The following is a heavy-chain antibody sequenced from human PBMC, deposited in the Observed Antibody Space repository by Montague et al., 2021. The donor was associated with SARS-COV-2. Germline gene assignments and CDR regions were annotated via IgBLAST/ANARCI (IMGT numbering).Heavy chain of an antibody. Sequence: PALVKPTQTLTLTCTFSGFSLSTSGMCVSWIRQPPGKALEWLALIDWDDDKYYSTSLKTRLTISKDTSKNQVVLTMTNMDPVDTATYYCARIRRVDDYVWGNYRYAPFDYWGQGTLVTVSS. CDR3: ARIRRVDDYVWGNYRYAPFDY. V-gene: IGHV2-70*01. CDR1: GFSLSTSGMC. J-gene: IGHJ4*02. CDR2: IDWDDDK. D-gene: IGHD3-16*02.